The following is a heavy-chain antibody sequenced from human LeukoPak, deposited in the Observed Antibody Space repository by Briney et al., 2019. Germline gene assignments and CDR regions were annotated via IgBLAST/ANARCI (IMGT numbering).Heavy chain of an antibody. J-gene: IGHJ4*02. D-gene: IGHD2-2*01. V-gene: IGHV3-21*01. CDR3: ATELYCSSTSCRDY. Sequence: GGSLRPSCAASGFTFSSYSMNWVRQAPGKGLEWVSSISSSSSYIYYADSVKGRFTISRDNAKNSLYLQMNSLRAEDTAVYYCATELYCSSTSCRDYWGQGTLVTVSS. CDR1: GFTFSSYS. CDR2: ISSSSSYI.